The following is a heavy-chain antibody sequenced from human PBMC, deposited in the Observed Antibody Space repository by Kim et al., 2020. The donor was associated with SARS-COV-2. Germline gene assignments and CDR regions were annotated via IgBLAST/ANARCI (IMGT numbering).Heavy chain of an antibody. D-gene: IGHD2-21*02. Sequence: GGSLRLSCVTSGFSFKNFDFHWVRQAPGEGLKWMALIWSNGVNTYYAASVKGRLTISRDDSKSTVYLQVNSLTADGTGVYYCTRNGLGVTHYYLDSWGRGTLVTVSS. CDR1: GFSFKNFD. V-gene: IGHV3-33*01. J-gene: IGHJ4*02. CDR2: IWSNGVNT. CDR3: TRNGLGVTHYYLDS.